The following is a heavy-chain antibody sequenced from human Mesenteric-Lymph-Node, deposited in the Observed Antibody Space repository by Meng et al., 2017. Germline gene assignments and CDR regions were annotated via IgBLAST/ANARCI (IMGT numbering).Heavy chain of an antibody. CDR3: ARDSMGLDFQH. CDR1: GYTFINHD. Sequence: VRLVQSGAEVKKPGASVKVSCKASGYTFINHDINWVRQAPGQGLEWMGGIIPIFGTANYAQKFQGRVTITTDESTSTAYMELSSLRSEDTAVYYCARDSMGLDFQHWGQGTLVTVSS. J-gene: IGHJ1*01. CDR2: IIPIFGTA. D-gene: IGHD2/OR15-2a*01. V-gene: IGHV1-69*01.